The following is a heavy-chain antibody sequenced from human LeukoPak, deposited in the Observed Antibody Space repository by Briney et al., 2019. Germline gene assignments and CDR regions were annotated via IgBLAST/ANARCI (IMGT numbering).Heavy chain of an antibody. Sequence: SGTLSLTCAVSGYSISSGYYWGWVRQPPGKGLEWIGSMYHSGSTNYNPSLKSRVTMSVDTSKNQFSLKLSSVTAADTAVYYCARDLPGIYDSSGYDNWFDPWGQGTLVTVSS. J-gene: IGHJ5*02. V-gene: IGHV4-38-2*02. CDR3: ARDLPGIYDSSGYDNWFDP. CDR1: GYSISSGYY. CDR2: MYHSGST. D-gene: IGHD3-22*01.